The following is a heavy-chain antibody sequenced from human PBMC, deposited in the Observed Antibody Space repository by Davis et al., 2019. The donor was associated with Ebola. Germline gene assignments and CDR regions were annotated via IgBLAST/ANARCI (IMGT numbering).Heavy chain of an antibody. J-gene: IGHJ4*02. V-gene: IGHV1-8*01. CDR3: ARGQIGYIGRFRFDS. Sequence: ASVKVSCKASGYTFTSYDLSWVRQATGQGLEWMGWITPNSGYTGSAQKFQGRVTMTRNTSINTAYMELSGLTSEDTALYFCARGQIGYIGRFRFDSWGQGTLVTVSS. CDR2: ITPNSGYT. CDR1: GYTFTSYD. D-gene: IGHD5-12*01.